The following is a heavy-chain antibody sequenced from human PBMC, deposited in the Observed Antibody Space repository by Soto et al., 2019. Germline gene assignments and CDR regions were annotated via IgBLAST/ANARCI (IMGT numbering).Heavy chain of an antibody. CDR3: ARDNGFGVVIMGFDY. Sequence: ASVKVSCKVSGYTLTELSMHWVRQAPGKGLEWMGGFDPEDGETIYAQKFQGRVTMTEDTSTDTAYMELRSLRSDDTAVYYCARDNGFGVVIMGFDYWGQGTLVTVSS. J-gene: IGHJ4*02. CDR1: GYTLTELS. CDR2: FDPEDGET. V-gene: IGHV1-24*01. D-gene: IGHD3-3*01.